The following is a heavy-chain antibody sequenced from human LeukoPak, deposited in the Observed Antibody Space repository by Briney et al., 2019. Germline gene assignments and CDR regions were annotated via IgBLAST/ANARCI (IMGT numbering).Heavy chain of an antibody. J-gene: IGHJ4*02. V-gene: IGHV3-21*01. D-gene: IGHD3-22*01. CDR2: ISSSSSYI. Sequence: GGSLRLSCAASGFTFSSYRMNWVRQAPGKGLEGVSSISSSSSYIYYADSVKGRFTISRDNAKNSLYLQMNSLRAEDTAVYYCARDRGYYDSSGYRLDYWGQGTLVTVSS. CDR3: ARDRGYYDSSGYRLDY. CDR1: GFTFSSYR.